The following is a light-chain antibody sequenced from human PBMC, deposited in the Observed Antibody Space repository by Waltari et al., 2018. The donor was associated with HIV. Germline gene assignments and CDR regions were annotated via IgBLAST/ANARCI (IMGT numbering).Light chain of an antibody. CDR2: GVD. V-gene: IGLV2-14*01. CDR1: SLDIGLYDF. CDR3: TSHTLTRTLL. J-gene: IGLJ3*02. Sequence: QSALTQPASMSGSPGQSITISCTGSSLDIGLYDFVSWYNHLPNTAPQLIIYGVDRRPPGIPSRFSASKSGDVASLTISGLQAEDEADYYCTSHTLTRTLLFGGGTRLTVL.